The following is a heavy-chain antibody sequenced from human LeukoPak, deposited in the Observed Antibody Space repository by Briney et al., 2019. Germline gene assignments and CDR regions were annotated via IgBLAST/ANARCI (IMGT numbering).Heavy chain of an antibody. CDR1: EFSFSFHS. V-gene: IGHV3-21*01. D-gene: IGHD2-15*01. CDR2: ISSSRSYI. Sequence: PGGSLRLSCAASEFSFSFHSMHWVRQAPGKGLEWVSSISSSRSYIYYADSVKGRFTISRDNAKNSLYLQMNSLRAEDTAVYYCARGVRYCSGGNCYSNTLTYMDVWGKGTTVTVSS. CDR3: ARGVRYCSGGNCYSNTLTYMDV. J-gene: IGHJ6*03.